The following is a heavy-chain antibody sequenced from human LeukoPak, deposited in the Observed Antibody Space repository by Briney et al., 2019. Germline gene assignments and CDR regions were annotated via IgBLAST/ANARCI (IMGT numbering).Heavy chain of an antibody. D-gene: IGHD4-17*01. J-gene: IGHJ3*02. CDR2: IYSGNNT. Sequence: GGSLRLSCAASGLTVRSNHMNWVRQAPGKGLEWVSVIYSGNNTDYADSVKGRFTIFRDNSKNTLYFQMNSLRAEDTAVYYCTAGGFYGVHAFDIWGLGTMVTVSS. CDR3: TAGGFYGVHAFDI. V-gene: IGHV3-53*01. CDR1: GLTVRSNH.